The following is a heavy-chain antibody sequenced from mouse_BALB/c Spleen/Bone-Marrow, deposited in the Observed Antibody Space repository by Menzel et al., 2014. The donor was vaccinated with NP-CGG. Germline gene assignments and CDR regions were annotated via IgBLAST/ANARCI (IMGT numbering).Heavy chain of an antibody. CDR3: ARRADSSGYVDAMDC. V-gene: IGHV1S137*01. CDR2: ISTYYGDA. D-gene: IGHD3-2*01. CDR1: GYTFTDYA. Sequence: QVQLKQSGAELVRPGVSVKISCKGSGYTFTDYAMHWVKQSHAKSLEWIGVISTYYGDASYNQKFKGKATMTVDKSSSTAYMELARLTSEDSAIYYCARRADSSGYVDAMDCWGQGTSVTVSS. J-gene: IGHJ4*01.